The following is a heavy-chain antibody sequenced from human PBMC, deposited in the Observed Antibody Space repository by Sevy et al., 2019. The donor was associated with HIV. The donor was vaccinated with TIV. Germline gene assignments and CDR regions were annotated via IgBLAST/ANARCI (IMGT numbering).Heavy chain of an antibody. Sequence: GGSLRLSCAASGFTFSSYWMNWVRQAPGKGLEWVANIKQDGSEKYYVDSVKGRFTISRDNAKNSLYLQMNSLRAEDTAVYYCAREGYSSGWYGEDEVFDYWGQGTLVTVSS. J-gene: IGHJ4*02. CDR2: IKQDGSEK. V-gene: IGHV3-7*03. CDR1: GFTFSSYW. D-gene: IGHD6-19*01. CDR3: AREGYSSGWYGEDEVFDY.